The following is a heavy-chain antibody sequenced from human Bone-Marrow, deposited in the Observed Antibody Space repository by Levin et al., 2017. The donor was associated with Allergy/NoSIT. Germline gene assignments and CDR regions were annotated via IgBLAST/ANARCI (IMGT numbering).Heavy chain of an antibody. CDR3: AKDPSGASSQHIGD. J-gene: IGHJ4*02. CDR1: GFTFDDYT. V-gene: IGHV3-43*01. Sequence: PGGSLRLSCAGSGFTFDDYTMHWVRQPPGKGLEWVSLISWDGEITSYADSVKGRFTISRDNKRNSLYLQMSRLIPEDTALYYCAKDPSGASSQHIGDWGQGTLVTVSS. D-gene: IGHD3-10*01. CDR2: ISWDGEIT.